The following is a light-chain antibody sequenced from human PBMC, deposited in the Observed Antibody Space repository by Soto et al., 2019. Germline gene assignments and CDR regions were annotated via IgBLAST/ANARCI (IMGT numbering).Light chain of an antibody. CDR2: EVS. CDR1: SSDVGGYNY. J-gene: IGLJ1*01. V-gene: IGLV2-8*01. CDR3: SSYAGSILYV. Sequence: QSVLTQPPSASGSPGQSVTISCTGTSSDVGGYNYVSWYQQHPGKAPKLMIYEVSKRPSGVPDRFSGSKSGNTASLTVSGLQAEDEADYYCSSYAGSILYVFGTETKVTVL.